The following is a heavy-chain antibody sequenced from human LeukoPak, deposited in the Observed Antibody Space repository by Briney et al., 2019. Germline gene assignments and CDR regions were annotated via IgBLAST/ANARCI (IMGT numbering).Heavy chain of an antibody. D-gene: IGHD1-1*01. CDR2: ISYSGST. Sequence: SDTLSLTCTVSGGSISSYYWSWIRQPPGKGLEWIGYISYSGSTNFNPPLKSRVTISVDTSKTQFSLKLSSVTAADTAVYYCAREGTAGTNLNWFDRWGQGSLVTVSA. CDR1: GGSISSYY. CDR3: AREGTAGTNLNWFDR. V-gene: IGHV4-59*01. J-gene: IGHJ5*02.